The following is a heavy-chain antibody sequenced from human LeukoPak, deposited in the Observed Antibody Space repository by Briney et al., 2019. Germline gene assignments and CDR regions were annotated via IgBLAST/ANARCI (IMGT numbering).Heavy chain of an antibody. CDR1: GDGGFFSGFY. D-gene: IGHD3-10*01. J-gene: IGHJ4*02. V-gene: IGHV4-34*01. CDR2: INHSGST. Sequence: PSETLSLTCAVYGDGGFFSGFYWSWIRQPPGKGLEWIGEINHSGSTNYNPSLKRRVTISLDTSKNQFSLKLTSVTAADTAVYCCTRGRGGFSMRIDSWGQGTLVTVSS. CDR3: TRGRGGFSMRIDS.